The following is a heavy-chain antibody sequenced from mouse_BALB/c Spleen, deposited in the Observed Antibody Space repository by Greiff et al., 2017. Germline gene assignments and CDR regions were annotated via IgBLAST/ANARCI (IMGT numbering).Heavy chain of an antibody. CDR2: INPSNGGT. J-gene: IGHJ1*01. CDR3: TRKNLLWYFDV. V-gene: IGHV1S81*02. Sequence: VQLQQSGAELVKPGASVKLSCKASGYTFTSYYMYWVKQRPGQGLEWIGEINPSNGGTNFNEKFKSKATLTVDKSSSTAYMQLSSLTSEDSAVYYCTRKNLLWYFDVWGAGTTVTVSS. D-gene: IGHD2-1*01. CDR1: GYTFTSYY.